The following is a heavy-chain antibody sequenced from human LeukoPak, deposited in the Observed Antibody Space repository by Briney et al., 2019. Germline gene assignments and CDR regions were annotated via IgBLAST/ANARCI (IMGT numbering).Heavy chain of an antibody. CDR3: AKTRGYSSSWYDY. V-gene: IGHV3-23*01. D-gene: IGHD6-13*01. CDR1: LYTFSSYA. CDR2: ISGSDGYT. Sequence: GGSLRLSCAASLYTFSSYAMSWVRPAPGKGLEWVSGISGSDGYTFYADSVKGRFTISRDNSKNTLDLQMNSLRAEDTAVYYCAKTRGYSSSWYDYWGQGIMVTVSS. J-gene: IGHJ4*02.